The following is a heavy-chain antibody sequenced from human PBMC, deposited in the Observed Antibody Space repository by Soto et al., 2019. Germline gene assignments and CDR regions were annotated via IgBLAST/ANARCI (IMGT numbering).Heavy chain of an antibody. J-gene: IGHJ6*02. CDR1: GYTFTGYY. V-gene: IGHV1-2*02. Sequence: APVKVSCKASGYTFTGYYMHWVRQAPGQGPEGMGWINPNTGGTNNAQKVQGRVTLTRDTSIRTGYIDPIRLRSDDTAVYYCARTPLPATKRNYYYYGMDVWGQGTTVTVSS. CDR3: ARTPLPATKRNYYYYGMDV. D-gene: IGHD2-15*01. CDR2: INPNTGGT.